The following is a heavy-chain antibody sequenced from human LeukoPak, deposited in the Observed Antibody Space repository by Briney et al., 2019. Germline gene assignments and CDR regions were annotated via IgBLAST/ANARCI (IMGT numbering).Heavy chain of an antibody. V-gene: IGHV4-4*07. J-gene: IGHJ3*02. Sequence: SETLSLTCNVSGASISSYYWSWIRQPAGKGLEWIVRIYTSANTNYSPSFKSRATISIDRSKNQFSLNLPSVTAADTAVYYCARDRIWNDAGHDPFDIWGQGTMVTVSS. D-gene: IGHD1-1*01. CDR2: IYTSANT. CDR1: GASISSYY. CDR3: ARDRIWNDAGHDPFDI.